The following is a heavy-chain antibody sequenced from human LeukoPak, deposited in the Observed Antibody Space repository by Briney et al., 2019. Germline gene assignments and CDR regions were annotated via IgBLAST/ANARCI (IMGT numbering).Heavy chain of an antibody. CDR2: VIPIFGIA. J-gene: IGHJ5*02. CDR3: ARDTAAGGSNWFDP. V-gene: IGHV1-69*04. Sequence: SVKVSCKASGGTFSSYAISWVRQAPGQGLEWMGRVIPIFGIANYAQKFQGRVTITADKSTSTAYMELSSLRSEDTAVYYCARDTAAGGSNWFDPWGQGTLVTVSS. D-gene: IGHD6-13*01. CDR1: GGTFSSYA.